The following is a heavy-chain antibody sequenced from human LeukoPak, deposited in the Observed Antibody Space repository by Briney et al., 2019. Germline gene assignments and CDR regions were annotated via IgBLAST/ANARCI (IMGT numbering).Heavy chain of an antibody. J-gene: IGHJ6*03. CDR3: ARASGGTGHYYYYMDV. Sequence: SETLSLTCNVSGGFINNYYWSWIRQPPGKGLEWIGYIYYSGSTNYNPSLKSRVTISVDTSKNQFSLKLSSVTAADTAVYYCARASGGTGHYYYYMDVWGKGTTVTISS. V-gene: IGHV4-59*01. CDR1: GGFINNYY. D-gene: IGHD3-10*01. CDR2: IYYSGST.